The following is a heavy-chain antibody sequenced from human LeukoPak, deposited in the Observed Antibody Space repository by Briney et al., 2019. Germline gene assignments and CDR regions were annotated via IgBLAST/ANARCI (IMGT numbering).Heavy chain of an antibody. CDR3: ARHSIVGAAYYYYGMDV. J-gene: IGHJ6*02. CDR1: GGSISSSSYY. CDR2: IYYSGST. Sequence: PSETLSLTCTVSGGSISSSSYYWSWIRKPPGKGPEWIGSIYYSGSTYYNPSLKSRVTISVDTSKNQFSLKLSSVTAADTAVYYCARHSIVGAAYYYYGMDVWGQGTTVTVSS. D-gene: IGHD1-26*01. V-gene: IGHV4-39*01.